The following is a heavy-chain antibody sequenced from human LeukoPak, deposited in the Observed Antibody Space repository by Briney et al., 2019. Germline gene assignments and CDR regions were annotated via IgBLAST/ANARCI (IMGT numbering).Heavy chain of an antibody. J-gene: IGHJ4*02. CDR3: ARSAGYYFDY. Sequence: PSETLSLTCTVSGGSVSGDGYYWSWIRQPPGKGLESIGYIFYSGSTNYYPSLKSRVTVSVDTSKNQFSLKLSSVTAADTAVYYCARSAGYYFDYWGQGTLVTVSS. V-gene: IGHV4-61*08. CDR1: GGSVSGDGYY. CDR2: IFYSGST. D-gene: IGHD1-14*01.